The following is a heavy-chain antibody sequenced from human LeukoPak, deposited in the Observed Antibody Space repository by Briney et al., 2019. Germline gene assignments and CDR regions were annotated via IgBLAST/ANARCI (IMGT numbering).Heavy chain of an antibody. CDR1: GFTVSSNY. CDR2: IYSGGST. J-gene: IGHJ3*02. V-gene: IGHV3-53*01. D-gene: IGHD4-23*01. CDR3: ARAGDYGGNSWMHAFDI. Sequence: GGSLRLSCAASGFTVSSNYMSWVRQAPGKGLEWVSVIYSGGSTCYADSVKGRFTISRDNSKNTLYLQMNSLRAEDTAVYYCARAGDYGGNSWMHAFDIWGQGTMVTVSS.